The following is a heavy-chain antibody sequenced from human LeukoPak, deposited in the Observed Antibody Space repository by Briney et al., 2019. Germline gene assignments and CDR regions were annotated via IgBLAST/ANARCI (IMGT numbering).Heavy chain of an antibody. J-gene: IGHJ3*02. D-gene: IGHD3-22*01. Sequence: ASVKVSFKASGYTFTGYHIHWVRQAPGQGLEGMGWINPNSGGTNYAQNFQGRVTMTTDTSISTDYMELSRLISADTAIYYCARVDDSSGYLRDGFDIWGQGTTVTVSS. V-gene: IGHV1-2*02. CDR3: ARVDDSSGYLRDGFDI. CDR1: GYTFTGYH. CDR2: INPNSGGT.